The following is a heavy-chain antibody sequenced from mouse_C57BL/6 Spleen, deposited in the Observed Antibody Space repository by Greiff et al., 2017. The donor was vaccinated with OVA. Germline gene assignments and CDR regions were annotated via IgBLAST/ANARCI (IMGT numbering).Heavy chain of an antibody. Sequence: QVQLKESGAELVRPGTSVKVSCKASGYAFTNYLIEWVKQRPGQGLEWIGVINPGSGGTNYNEKFKGKATLTADKSSSTAYMQLSSLTSEDSAVYFCARSAQAPAWFAYWGQGTLVTVSA. V-gene: IGHV1-54*01. J-gene: IGHJ3*01. CDR2: INPGSGGT. CDR1: GYAFTNYL. CDR3: ARSAQAPAWFAY. D-gene: IGHD3-2*02.